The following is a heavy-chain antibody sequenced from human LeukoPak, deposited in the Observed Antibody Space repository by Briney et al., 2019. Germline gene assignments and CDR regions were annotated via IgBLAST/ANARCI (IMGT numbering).Heavy chain of an antibody. J-gene: IGHJ5*02. V-gene: IGHV1-8*01. D-gene: IGHD2-2*02. Sequence: ASVKVSCKASGYTFTSYDINWVRQATGQGLEWMGWMNSNSGNTGYAQKFQGRVTMTRNTSISTAYMELSSLRSEDTAVYYCARGYCSSTSCDMGSNWFDPWGQGTLVTVSS. CDR2: MNSNSGNT. CDR3: ARGYCSSTSCDMGSNWFDP. CDR1: GYTFTSYD.